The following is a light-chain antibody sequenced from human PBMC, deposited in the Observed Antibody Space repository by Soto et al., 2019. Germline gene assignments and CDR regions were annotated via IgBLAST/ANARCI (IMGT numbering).Light chain of an antibody. CDR3: QHYNSYSEA. V-gene: IGKV1-5*01. CDR1: QSISSW. CDR2: DAS. Sequence: EIQMTQSPASLSASVGDGVTITCRASQSISSWLAWYQQKPGKAPKLLIYDASSLESGVPSRFSGSGSGTEFTLTISSLQPDDFATYYCQHYNSYSEAFGQGTKVDIK. J-gene: IGKJ1*01.